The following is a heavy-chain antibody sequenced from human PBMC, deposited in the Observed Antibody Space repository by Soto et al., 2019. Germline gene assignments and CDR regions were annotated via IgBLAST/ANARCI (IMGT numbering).Heavy chain of an antibody. CDR3: ARDEMGSSSPYGMDV. CDR2: IIPIFGTA. Sequence: QVQLVQSGTEVKKPGSSVRVSCKASGGTISSYGISWVRQAPGQGLEWMGGIIPIFGTANYAQKFQGRVTITADESTSTAYMELSSLRSEDTAVYYCARDEMGSSSPYGMDVWGQGTTVTVSS. V-gene: IGHV1-69*12. CDR1: GGTISSYG. J-gene: IGHJ6*02. D-gene: IGHD6-6*01.